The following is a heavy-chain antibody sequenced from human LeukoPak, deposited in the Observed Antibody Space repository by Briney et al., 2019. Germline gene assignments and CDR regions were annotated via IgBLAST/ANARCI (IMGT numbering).Heavy chain of an antibody. J-gene: IGHJ4*02. D-gene: IGHD6-13*01. CDR3: ARGHYSSSWYVFDY. CDR1: GGSFSGYY. V-gene: IGHV4-34*01. Sequence: SETLSLTCAVYGGSFSGYYWSWIRQPPGKGLEWIGEISHSGSTNYNPSLKSRVTISLDTSKNQFSLRLSSVTAADTAVYYCARGHYSSSWYVFDYWGQGTLVTVSS. CDR2: ISHSGST.